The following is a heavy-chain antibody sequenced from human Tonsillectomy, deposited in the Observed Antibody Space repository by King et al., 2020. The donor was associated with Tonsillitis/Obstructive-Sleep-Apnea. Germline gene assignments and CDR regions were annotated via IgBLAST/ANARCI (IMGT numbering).Heavy chain of an antibody. J-gene: IGHJ6*03. CDR2: ISHSGST. CDR3: AKSYDFLTGYYNGHFMDV. Sequence: VQLQQWGAGLLKPSETLSLTCAVYGESFSGFYWSWIRQPPGKGLEWIGEISHSGSTNYNPSLKSRVSISVDTSKNLLSLKLNSVTAADTAVYYCAKSYDFLTGYYNGHFMDVWGKGTTVTVSS. D-gene: IGHD3-9*01. CDR1: GESFSGFY. V-gene: IGHV4-34*01.